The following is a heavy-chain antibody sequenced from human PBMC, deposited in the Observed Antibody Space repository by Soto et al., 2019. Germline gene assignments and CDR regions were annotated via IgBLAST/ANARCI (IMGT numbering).Heavy chain of an antibody. Sequence: SETLSLTCTVSGGSISSYYWSWIRQPPGKGLEWIGYIYYSGSTNYNPSLKSRVTISVDTSKNQSSLKLTSVTAADTAVYYCARDNGYSYGYNLDHWGQGTLVTVSS. V-gene: IGHV4-59*01. CDR3: ARDNGYSYGYNLDH. CDR1: GGSISSYY. D-gene: IGHD5-18*01. J-gene: IGHJ4*02. CDR2: IYYSGST.